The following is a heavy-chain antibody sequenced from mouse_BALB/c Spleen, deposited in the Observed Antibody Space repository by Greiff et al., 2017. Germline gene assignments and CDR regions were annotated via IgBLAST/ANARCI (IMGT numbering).Heavy chain of an antibody. J-gene: IGHJ2*01. CDR1: GFTFSSYA. CDR2: ISSGGSYT. Sequence: DVMLVESGGGLVKPGGSLKLSCAASGFTFSSYAMSWVRQTPEKRLEWVATISSGGSYTYYPDSVKGRFTISRDNAKNTLYLQMSSLRSEDTAMYYCAYYYGYYFDYWGQGTTLTVSS. V-gene: IGHV5-9-1*01. D-gene: IGHD1-2*01. CDR3: AYYYGYYFDY.